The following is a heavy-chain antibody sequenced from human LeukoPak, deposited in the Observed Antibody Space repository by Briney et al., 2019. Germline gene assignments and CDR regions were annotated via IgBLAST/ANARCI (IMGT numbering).Heavy chain of an antibody. CDR3: ARDHSYYDISGPRFDY. CDR1: GFTFSDYL. V-gene: IGHV3-7*01. CDR2: IKADGSEK. Sequence: PGGSLRLSCAASGFTFSDYLMTWVRQAPGKGLEWVADIKADGSEKYYVDSVRGRFTILRDNAKNSLYLQMNSLRSEDTAVYYCARDHSYYDISGPRFDYWGQGTRVTVSS. D-gene: IGHD3-9*01. J-gene: IGHJ4*02.